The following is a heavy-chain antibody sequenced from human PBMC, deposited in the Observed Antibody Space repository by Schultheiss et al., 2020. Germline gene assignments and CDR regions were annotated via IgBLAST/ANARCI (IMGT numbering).Heavy chain of an antibody. CDR3: ARSLGVQLLLAYDAFDI. D-gene: IGHD2-15*01. Sequence: WGSLRLSCAASGFTFSSYAMHWVRQAPGKGLEWVAVISYDGSNKYYADSVKGRFTISRDNAKNSLYLQMNSLRAEDTAVYYCARSLGVQLLLAYDAFDIWGQGTMVTVSS. V-gene: IGHV3-30-3*01. CDR1: GFTFSSYA. J-gene: IGHJ3*02. CDR2: ISYDGSNK.